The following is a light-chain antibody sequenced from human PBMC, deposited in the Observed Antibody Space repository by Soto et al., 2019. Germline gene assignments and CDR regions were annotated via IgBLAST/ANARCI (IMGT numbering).Light chain of an antibody. CDR1: QTVSSSY. CDR3: QQYNKWPPRT. CDR2: GAS. Sequence: EIVLTQSPGTLSLSPGERATLSCRASQTVSSSYLAWYQQKPGQAPRLLIYGASTRATGIPGRFSGSASGTDFTLTISRLEPEDFAVYYCQQYNKWPPRTFGQGTKVEIK. V-gene: IGKV3-20*01. J-gene: IGKJ1*01.